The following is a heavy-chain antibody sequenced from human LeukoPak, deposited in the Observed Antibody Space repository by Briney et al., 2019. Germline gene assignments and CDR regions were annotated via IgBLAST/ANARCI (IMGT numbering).Heavy chain of an antibody. CDR2: INHSGST. CDR3: ASRRITMVRGVIIY. J-gene: IGHJ4*02. CDR1: GGSFSGYY. D-gene: IGHD3-10*01. V-gene: IGHV4-34*01. Sequence: SETLSLTCAVYGGSFSGYYWSWIRQPPGKGLEWIGEINHSGSTNYNPSLKSRVTISVDTSKNQFSLKLSSVTAADTAVYYCASRRITMVRGVIIYWGQGTLVTVSS.